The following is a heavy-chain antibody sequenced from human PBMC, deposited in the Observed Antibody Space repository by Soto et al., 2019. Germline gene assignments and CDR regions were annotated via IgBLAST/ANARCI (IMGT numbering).Heavy chain of an antibody. CDR3: ARTDKFNSQSSGWANRFDY. Sequence: EVQLLESGGDLVQPGGSLRLFCAASGFTFSNYAMTWVRQAPGKWLEWVSTVTSGGGTFYVDTVKGRFTISRDNSKSTLYLQMNSLRAEDTAIYYCARTDKFNSQSSGWANRFDYWGQGALVTVAS. CDR1: GFTFSNYA. V-gene: IGHV3-23*01. D-gene: IGHD6-19*01. J-gene: IGHJ4*02. CDR2: VTSGGGT.